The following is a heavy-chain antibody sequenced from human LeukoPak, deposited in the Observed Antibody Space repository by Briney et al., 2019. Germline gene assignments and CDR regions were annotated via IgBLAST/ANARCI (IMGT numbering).Heavy chain of an antibody. CDR1: GFTFSSYS. CDR2: ISSSSSYI. V-gene: IGHV3-21*01. J-gene: IGHJ4*02. D-gene: IGHD4-17*01. Sequence: AGGSLRLSCAASGFTFSSYSMNWVRQAPGKGLEGFSSISSSSSYIYYADSVNGRFTISRDNAKNSLYLQMNSLRAEDTAVYYCARGLMTTVTNFDYWGQGTLVTVSS. CDR3: ARGLMTTVTNFDY.